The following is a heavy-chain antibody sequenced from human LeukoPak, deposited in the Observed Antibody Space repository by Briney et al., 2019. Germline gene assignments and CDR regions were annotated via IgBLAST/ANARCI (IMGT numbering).Heavy chain of an antibody. V-gene: IGHV1-18*01. CDR2: ISAYNGNT. CDR3: ARDPSTGYTYGSPQY. Sequence: VKVSCXASGYTFTSYGITWVRQAPGQGLEWMGWISAYNGNTNYAQKLQGRVTMTTDTSTSTAYMDLRSLRSDDTAVYYCARDPSTGYTYGSPQYWGQGTLVTVSS. J-gene: IGHJ4*02. D-gene: IGHD5-18*01. CDR1: GYTFTSYG.